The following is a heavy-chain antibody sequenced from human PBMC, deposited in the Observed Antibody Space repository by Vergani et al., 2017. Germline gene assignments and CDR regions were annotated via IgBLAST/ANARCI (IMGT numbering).Heavy chain of an antibody. J-gene: IGHJ2*01. CDR2: IHNSGNG. D-gene: IGHD1-26*01. CDR1: GDSIISRSYY. V-gene: IGHV4-39*01. Sequence: QMQLQESGPGLVKASETLSLTCTVSGDSIISRSYYWGWIRQPPGKGLEWIGSIHNSGNGDSSSSLKSRVTISADTSQNQFSLRLTSVTAADTAVYYCASGKYYSDQTSHFRGRFLHVWGRGTLVTVPS. CDR3: ASGKYYSDQTSHFRGRFLHV.